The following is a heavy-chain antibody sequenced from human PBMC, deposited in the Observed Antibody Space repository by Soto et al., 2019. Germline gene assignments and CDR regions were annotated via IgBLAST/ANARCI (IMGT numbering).Heavy chain of an antibody. Sequence: PSETLSLTCTVSGGSISSYYWSWIRQPPGKGLEWIGYIYYSGSTNYNPSLKSRVTISVDTSKNQFSLKLSSETAADTAVYYCARAPRGNYGYPSYFDYWGHETLVTVS. CDR1: GGSISSYY. V-gene: IGHV4-59*01. D-gene: IGHD3-16*01. CDR3: ARAPRGNYGYPSYFDY. CDR2: IYYSGST. J-gene: IGHJ4*01.